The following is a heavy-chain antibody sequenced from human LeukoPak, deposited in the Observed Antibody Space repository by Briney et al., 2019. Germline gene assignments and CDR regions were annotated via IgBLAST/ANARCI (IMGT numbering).Heavy chain of an antibody. V-gene: IGHV5-51*01. D-gene: IGHD1-14*01. Sequence: GESLKISCKGSGSSFTNYWIGWVRQMPGKGLEWMGIIFPSDSDVRYSPSVQGQVTISADKSITTAYLQWSSLKASDTAMYYWAVQPGGYPLTGGREPLVTVSS. CDR3: AVQPGGYPLT. CDR1: GSSFTNYW. J-gene: IGHJ4*02. CDR2: IFPSDSDV.